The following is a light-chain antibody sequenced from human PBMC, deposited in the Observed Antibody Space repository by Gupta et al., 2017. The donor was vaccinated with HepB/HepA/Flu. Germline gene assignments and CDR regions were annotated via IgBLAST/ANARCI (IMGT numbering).Light chain of an antibody. J-gene: IGKJ1*01. CDR2: GAS. CDR1: HSLSSNY. CDR3: QQYNTSPRT. V-gene: IGKV3-20*01. Sequence: EHVLTQFPGTLSLSQGERASLSCRASHSLSSNYLAWYQHKPGQAPRLLIYGASSRAPGIPERFSGSGSATDFSLTISSLEPEDSAVYCCQQYNTSPRTFGQGTKVEIK.